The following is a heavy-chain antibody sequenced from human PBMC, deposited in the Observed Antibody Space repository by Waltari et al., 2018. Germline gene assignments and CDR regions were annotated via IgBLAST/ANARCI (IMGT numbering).Heavy chain of an antibody. V-gene: IGHV4-61*01. J-gene: IGHJ6*02. CDR1: GGSVSSGSYY. CDR3: ARDNRWLANYYYGMDV. CDR2: IYYSGST. D-gene: IGHD6-19*01. Sequence: QVQLQESGPGLVKPSETLSLTCTVSGGSVSSGSYYWSWIRQPPGKGLEWIGYIYYSGSTNYNPSLKSRVTISVDTSKNQFSLKLSSVTAADTAVYYCARDNRWLANYYYGMDVWGQGTTVIVSS.